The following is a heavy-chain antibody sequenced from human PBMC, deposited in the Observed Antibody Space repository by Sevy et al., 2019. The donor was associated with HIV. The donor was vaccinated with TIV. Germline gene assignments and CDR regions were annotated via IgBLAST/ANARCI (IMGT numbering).Heavy chain of an antibody. V-gene: IGHV3-30*18. D-gene: IGHD2-15*01. CDR2: ISYDGSNK. CDR1: GFTFSSYG. CDR3: AKAARGQCSGGSCYLASMDV. Sequence: GGSLRLSCAASGFTFSSYGMHWVRQAPGKGLEWVAVISYDGSNKYYADSVKGRFTISRDNSKNTLYLQMNSLRAEDTAVYYCAKAARGQCSGGSCYLASMDVWGPGTTVTVSS. J-gene: IGHJ6*02.